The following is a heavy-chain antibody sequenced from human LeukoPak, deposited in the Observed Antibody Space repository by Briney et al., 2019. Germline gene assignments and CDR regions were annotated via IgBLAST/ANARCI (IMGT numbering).Heavy chain of an antibody. D-gene: IGHD6-19*01. Sequence: PGGSLRLSCAASGFTFDDYAMHWVRQTPGKGLEWVSLISGDGDSTYYADSVKGRSTISRDNSKNSLYLQMNSLRTEDTALYYCAKDYSSGWYGRDYYYGMDVWGQGTTVTVSS. CDR2: ISGDGDST. J-gene: IGHJ6*02. V-gene: IGHV3-43*02. CDR3: AKDYSSGWYGRDYYYGMDV. CDR1: GFTFDDYA.